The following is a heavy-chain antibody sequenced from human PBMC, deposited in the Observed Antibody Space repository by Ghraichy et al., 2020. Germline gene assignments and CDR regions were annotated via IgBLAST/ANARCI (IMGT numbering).Heavy chain of an antibody. D-gene: IGHD3-10*01. CDR3: ARFGYGGIAVRGAIKPFDI. CDR2: IIPIFGTA. Sequence: SVKVSCKASGGTFSSYAISWVRQAPGQGLEWMGGIIPIFGTANYAQKFQGRVTITADESTSTAYMELSSLRSEDTAVYYCARFGYGGIAVRGAIKPFDIWGQGTMVTVSS. V-gene: IGHV1-69*13. CDR1: GGTFSSYA. J-gene: IGHJ3*02.